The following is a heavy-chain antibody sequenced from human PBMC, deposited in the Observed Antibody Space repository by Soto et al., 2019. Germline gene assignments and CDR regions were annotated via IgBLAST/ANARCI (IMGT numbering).Heavy chain of an antibody. CDR3: ARVPSP. CDR1: GGSISSGGYS. CDR2: IYHSGIT. J-gene: IGHJ5*02. Sequence: SETLSLTCAVSGGSISSGGYSWSWIRQPPGKGLEWIGYIYHSGITYYNPSLKSRVTISVDRSKNQFSLKLSSVTAADTAVYYCARVPSPWGQGTLVTVS. V-gene: IGHV4-30-2*01.